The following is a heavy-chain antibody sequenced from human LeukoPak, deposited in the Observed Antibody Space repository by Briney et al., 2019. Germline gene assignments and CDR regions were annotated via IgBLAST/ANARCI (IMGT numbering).Heavy chain of an antibody. CDR3: ARGLFYALVNKDIVVVPAAIGY. CDR1: GGSISSSSYY. V-gene: IGHV4-39*07. J-gene: IGHJ4*02. Sequence: PSETLSLTCTVSGGSISSSSYYWGWIRQPPGKGLEWIGSIYYSGSTYYNPSLKSRVTISVDTSKNQFSLKLSSVTAADTAVYYCARGLFYALVNKDIVVVPAAIGYWGQGTLVTVSS. D-gene: IGHD2-2*02. CDR2: IYYSGST.